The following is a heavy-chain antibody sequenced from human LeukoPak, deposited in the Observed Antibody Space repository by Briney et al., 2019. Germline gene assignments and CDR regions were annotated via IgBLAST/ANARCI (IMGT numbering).Heavy chain of an antibody. D-gene: IGHD5-24*01. CDR2: ISTYNGNT. V-gene: IGHV1-18*01. J-gene: IGHJ4*02. CDR3: ARSLDASWLQCPEF. CDR1: GYTFTRYG. Sequence: ASVKVSCKTSGYTFTRYGITWVRQASGQGLEWMGWISTYNGNTNYAQKLQGRVTMTTDTSTSTAYMELRSLRYDDTAVYYCARSLDASWLQCPEFWGQGTLVTVSP.